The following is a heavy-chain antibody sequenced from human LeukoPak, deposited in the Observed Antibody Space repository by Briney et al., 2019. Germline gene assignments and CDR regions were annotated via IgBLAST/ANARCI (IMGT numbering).Heavy chain of an antibody. CDR2: ISSSGSTI. V-gene: IGHV3-11*01. CDR1: GFIVSDRY. D-gene: IGHD6-13*01. Sequence: GGSLRLSCAASGFIVSDRYMNWVRQAPGKGLEWVSYISSSGSTIYYADSVKGRFTISRDNAKNSLYLQMNSLRAEDTAVYYCARDRGHGYSSSWYEDYWGQGTLVTVSS. CDR3: ARDRGHGYSSSWYEDY. J-gene: IGHJ4*02.